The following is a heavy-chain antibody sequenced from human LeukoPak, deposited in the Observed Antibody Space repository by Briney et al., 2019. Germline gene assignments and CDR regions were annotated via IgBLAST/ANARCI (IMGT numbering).Heavy chain of an antibody. V-gene: IGHV3-30*03. CDR1: GFTFSSYG. D-gene: IGHD3-22*01. CDR2: ISYDGSHK. J-gene: IGHJ4*02. CDR3: ATGICYYDSSGYSSFDY. Sequence: PGGSLRLSCAASGFTFSSYGMHWLRQAPGKGLEWVAVISYDGSHKYYADSVKGRFTISRDNSKNTLYLQMNSLRAEDTAVYYCATGICYYDSSGYSSFDYWGQGTLVTVSS.